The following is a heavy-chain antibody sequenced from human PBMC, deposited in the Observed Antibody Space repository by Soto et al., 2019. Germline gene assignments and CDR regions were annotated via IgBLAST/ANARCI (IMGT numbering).Heavy chain of an antibody. CDR1: GGSFRGYF. CDR2: INDSGST. V-gene: IGHV4-34*01. Sequence: SETLPLTCAVSGGSFRGYFWSWIRQSPDKGLEWIGEINDSGSTYYNPSFKSRLTISVDTSKSQISLTLTSVTAADSAVYYCQGGDFWGQGTRVTVSS. D-gene: IGHD3-16*01. CDR3: QGGDF. J-gene: IGHJ4*02.